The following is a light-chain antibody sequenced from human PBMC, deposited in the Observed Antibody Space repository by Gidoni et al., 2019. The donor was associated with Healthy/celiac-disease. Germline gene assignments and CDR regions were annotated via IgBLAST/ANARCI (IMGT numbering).Light chain of an antibody. CDR1: QDISNY. Sequence: DIQMTQSPSSLSASVGDRVTITCQASQDISNYLNWYQQKPGKAPKLLIYDEYNLETGVPSRCSGSGSGTDFTFTISSLQPEDIATYYCQQYDNIPLTFGPGTKVDIK. V-gene: IGKV1-33*01. CDR2: DEY. CDR3: QQYDNIPLT. J-gene: IGKJ3*01.